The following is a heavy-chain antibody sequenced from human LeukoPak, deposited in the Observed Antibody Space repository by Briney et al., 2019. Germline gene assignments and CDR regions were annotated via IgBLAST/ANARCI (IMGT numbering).Heavy chain of an antibody. CDR2: IKQDGSEK. D-gene: IGHD3-22*01. V-gene: IGHV3-7*01. CDR3: ASEGIVEAFDY. CDR1: GFTFSSYW. Sequence: PGGSLRLSCAASGFTFSSYWMSWVRQAPGKGLEWVANIKQDGSEKYYVDSVKGRSTISRDNAKNSLYLQMNSLRAEDTAVYYCASEGIVEAFDYWGQGTLVTVSS. J-gene: IGHJ4*02.